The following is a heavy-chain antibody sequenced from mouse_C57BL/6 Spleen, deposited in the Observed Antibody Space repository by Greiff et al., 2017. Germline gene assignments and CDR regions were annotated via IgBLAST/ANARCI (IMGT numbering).Heavy chain of an antibody. CDR1: GYTFTDYN. CDR3: ARDYYGSSYVFAY. CDR2: INPNHGGT. Sequence: VQLKESGPELVKPGASVKIPCKASGYTFTDYNMDWVKQSHGKSLEWIGDINPNHGGTIYNQKFKGKATLTVDKSSSTAYMELRSLTSEDTAVYYCARDYYGSSYVFAYWGQGTLVTVSA. V-gene: IGHV1-18*01. D-gene: IGHD1-1*01. J-gene: IGHJ3*01.